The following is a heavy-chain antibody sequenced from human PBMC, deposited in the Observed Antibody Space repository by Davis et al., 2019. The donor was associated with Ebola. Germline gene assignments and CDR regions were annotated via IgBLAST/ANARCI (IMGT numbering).Heavy chain of an antibody. D-gene: IGHD2-15*01. J-gene: IGHJ6*03. Sequence: PGGPLRLSCTVSGGSISSSSYYWSWIRQPPGKGLEWIGYIYYSGSTYYNPSLKSRVTISVDTSKNQFSLKLSSVTAEDTAVYYCARAVTKGGYCSGGSCYSHYYYYMDVWGKGTTVTVSS. CDR3: ARAVTKGGYCSGGSCYSHYYYYMDV. V-gene: IGHV4-61*01. CDR2: IYYSGST. CDR1: GGSISSSSYY.